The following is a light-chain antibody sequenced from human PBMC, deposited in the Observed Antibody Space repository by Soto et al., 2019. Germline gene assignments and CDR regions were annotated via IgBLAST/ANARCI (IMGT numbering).Light chain of an antibody. CDR2: GAS. J-gene: IGKJ1*01. Sequence: MTQSPPTLYVSPGERATLSCRASQSISRNLAWFQQKPGQAPSLLIFGASTRAAGIPARFSGSGSGTEFSLTISGLQSEDFAVYFCHQYENWPKTFGQGTKVDIK. CDR3: HQYENWPKT. V-gene: IGKV3-15*01. CDR1: QSISRN.